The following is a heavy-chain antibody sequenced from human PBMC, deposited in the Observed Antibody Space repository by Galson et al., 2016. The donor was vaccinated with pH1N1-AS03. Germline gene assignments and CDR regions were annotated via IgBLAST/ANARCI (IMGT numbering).Heavy chain of an antibody. Sequence: QSGAEVKKPGESLKISCQASGYTFRNHWIGWVRQMPGKGLEWMGIIYPPDSDAGYSPSFQGQVTMSVDKSINTAYLQWSSLKASDTAIYYCARHNEAATLSAPSDYWGQGTLVTVSS. D-gene: IGHD6-13*01. J-gene: IGHJ4*02. CDR3: ARHNEAATLSAPSDY. CDR2: IYPPDSDA. CDR1: GYTFRNHW. V-gene: IGHV5-51*01.